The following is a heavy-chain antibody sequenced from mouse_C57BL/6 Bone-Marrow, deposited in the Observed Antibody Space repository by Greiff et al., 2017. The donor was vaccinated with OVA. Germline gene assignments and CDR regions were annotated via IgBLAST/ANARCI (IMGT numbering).Heavy chain of an antibody. D-gene: IGHD1-1*01. CDR1: GYTFTSYW. J-gene: IGHJ4*01. CDR3: ARSLITTVVATRYAMDY. Sequence: QVQLQQPGAELVKPGASVKLSCKASGYTFTSYWMNWVKQRPGKGLEWIGQIYPGDGDTNYNGKFKGKATLTADKSSSTAYMQLSSLTSEDSAVYFCARSLITTVVATRYAMDYWGQGTSVTVSS. V-gene: IGHV1-80*01. CDR2: IYPGDGDT.